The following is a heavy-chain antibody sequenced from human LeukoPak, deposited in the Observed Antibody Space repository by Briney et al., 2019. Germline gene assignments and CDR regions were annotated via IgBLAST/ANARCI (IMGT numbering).Heavy chain of an antibody. V-gene: IGHV4-59*12. CDR2: IYYSGST. D-gene: IGHD2-2*01. CDR3: ARRRFRYCSSTSCYPLPTYYMDV. J-gene: IGHJ6*03. Sequence: SETLSLTCTVSGGSISSYYWSWIRQPPGKGLEWIGYIYYSGSTNYNPSLKSRVTISVDTSKNQFSLKLSSVTAADTAVYYCARRRFRYCSSTSCYPLPTYYMDVWGKGTTVTISS. CDR1: GGSISSYY.